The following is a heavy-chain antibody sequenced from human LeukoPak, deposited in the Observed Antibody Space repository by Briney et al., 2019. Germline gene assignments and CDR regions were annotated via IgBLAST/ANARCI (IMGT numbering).Heavy chain of an antibody. Sequence: ASVKVSCKASGYTFTGYYMHWVRQAPGQGLEWMGWINPNSGGTNYAQKFQGRVTMTRDTSISTAYMELSSLRSEDTAVYYCARGSPSYCSSTSCSPPFSYWGQGTLVTVSS. CDR3: ARGSPSYCSSTSCSPPFSY. CDR2: INPNSGGT. V-gene: IGHV1-2*02. CDR1: GYTFTGYY. J-gene: IGHJ4*02. D-gene: IGHD2-2*01.